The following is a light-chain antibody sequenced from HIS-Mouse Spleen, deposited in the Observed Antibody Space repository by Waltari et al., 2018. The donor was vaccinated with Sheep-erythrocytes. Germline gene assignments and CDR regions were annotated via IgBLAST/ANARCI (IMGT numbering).Light chain of an antibody. V-gene: IGLV2-11*01. J-gene: IGLJ3*02. CDR3: CSYAGSYTLV. Sequence: QSALTQPRSVSGSPGQSVTISCTGTSSDVGGYNYVSWYQQHPGKAPKLMIYAFSKRPSGVPDRVSGSKSGNTASLTISGLQAEDEAEYYCCSYAGSYTLVFGGGTKLTVL. CDR1: SSDVGGYNY. CDR2: AFS.